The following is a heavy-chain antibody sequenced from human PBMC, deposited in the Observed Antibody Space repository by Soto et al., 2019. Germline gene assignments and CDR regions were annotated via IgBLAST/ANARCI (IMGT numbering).Heavy chain of an antibody. V-gene: IGHV4-59*13. J-gene: IGHJ4*02. CDR1: GGSISSYF. Sequence: SETLSLTCTVSGGSISSYFYIWVRQPPGKGLEWIGSVYYTGTTDYNPSLKSRVTISVDTSKTQFSLNLRSVTAADTAVYYCAIDLAALPRAFDYSCPGTLLTVSS. CDR2: VYYTGTT. CDR3: AIDLAALPRAFDY. D-gene: IGHD6-13*01.